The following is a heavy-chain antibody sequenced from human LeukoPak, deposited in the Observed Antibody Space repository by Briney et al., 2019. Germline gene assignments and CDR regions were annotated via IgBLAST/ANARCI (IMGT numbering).Heavy chain of an antibody. CDR1: GYTFTSYG. V-gene: IGHV1-2*06. J-gene: IGHJ3*02. CDR3: AKFGGIDI. D-gene: IGHD2-15*01. Sequence: ASVKVSCKASGYTFTSYGISWVRQAPGQGLEWMGRINPNSGGTDYAQNFQGRVTMTRDTSISTAYMELNSLRSDDTAVYYCAKFGGIDIWGQGTLVSVSS. CDR2: INPNSGGT.